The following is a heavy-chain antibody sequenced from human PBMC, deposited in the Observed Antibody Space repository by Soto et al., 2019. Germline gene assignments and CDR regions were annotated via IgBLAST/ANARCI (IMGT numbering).Heavy chain of an antibody. CDR1: GYTFTSYA. CDR2: INAGNGNT. V-gene: IGHV1-3*01. J-gene: IGHJ4*02. D-gene: IGHD6-13*01. CDR3: ARDVRSWYWSEVGNYFDH. Sequence: QVQLVQSGAEVKKPGASVKVSCKASGYTFTSYAMHWVRQAPGQRLEWMGWINAGNGNTKYSQKFQGRVTITRDTSASTAYMELSSLRSEDTAVYYCARDVRSWYWSEVGNYFDHWGQGTLVTVSS.